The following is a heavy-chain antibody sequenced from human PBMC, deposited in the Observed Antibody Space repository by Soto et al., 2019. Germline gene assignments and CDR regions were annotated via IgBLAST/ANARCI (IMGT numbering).Heavy chain of an antibody. V-gene: IGHV3-30-3*01. CDR1: GFTFSSYA. Sequence: QVQLVESGGGVVQPGRSLRLSCAASGFTFSSYAMHWVRQAPGKGLEWVAVISYDGSNKYYADSVKGRFTISRDNSKNTLYLQMNSLRAEDTALYYCARATRIAARPFDYWGQGTLVTVSS. D-gene: IGHD6-6*01. J-gene: IGHJ4*02. CDR3: ARATRIAARPFDY. CDR2: ISYDGSNK.